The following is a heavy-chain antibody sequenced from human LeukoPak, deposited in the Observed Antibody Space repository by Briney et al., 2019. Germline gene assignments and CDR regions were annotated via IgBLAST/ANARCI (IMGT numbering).Heavy chain of an antibody. D-gene: IGHD4-17*01. CDR2: IYSGGNT. J-gene: IGHJ4*02. CDR1: GFTVSSNS. V-gene: IGHV3-53*01. Sequence: GGSLRLSCTVSGFTVSSNSMSWVRQAPGKGLEWVSFIYSGGNTHYSDSVKGRLTISRDNSKSTLYLQMNSLRAEDTAVYYCARRAGEYSHPCDYWGQGTLVTVSS. CDR3: ARRAGEYSHPCDY.